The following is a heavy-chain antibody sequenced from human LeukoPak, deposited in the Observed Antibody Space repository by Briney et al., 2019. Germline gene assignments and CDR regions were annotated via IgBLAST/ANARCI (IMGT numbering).Heavy chain of an antibody. J-gene: IGHJ4*02. Sequence: GGSLRLSCAASGFTFNNAWMSLVRQAPGKGLEWVGRIKSKTDGGTTDYAAPVKGRFTISRDDSKNTLYLRMNSLKIEDTAVYYCTTDQYSGTMTFDYWGQGALVTVSS. CDR1: GFTFNNAW. V-gene: IGHV3-15*01. CDR2: IKSKTDGGTT. CDR3: TTDQYSGTMTFDY. D-gene: IGHD2-2*01.